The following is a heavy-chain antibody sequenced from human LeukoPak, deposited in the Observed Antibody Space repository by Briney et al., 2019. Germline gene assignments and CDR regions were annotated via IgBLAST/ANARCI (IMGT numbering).Heavy chain of an antibody. CDR3: ARGIAAAAHSIYYFDY. J-gene: IGHJ4*02. D-gene: IGHD6-13*01. V-gene: IGHV1-69*04. CDR2: IIPILGIA. CDR1: GGTFSSYA. Sequence: SVKVSRKASGGTFSSYAISWVRQAPGQGLEWMGRIIPILGIANHAQKFQGRVTITADKSTSTAYMELSSLRSEDTAVYYCARGIAAAAHSIYYFDYWGQGTLVTVSS.